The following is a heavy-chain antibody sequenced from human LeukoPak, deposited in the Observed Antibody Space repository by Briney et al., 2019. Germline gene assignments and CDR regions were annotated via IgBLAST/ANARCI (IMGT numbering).Heavy chain of an antibody. Sequence: GGSLRLSCAASGFTFSSYAMSWVRQAPGKRLEWVSAISGSGGSTYYADSVKGRFTISRDNSKNTLYLQMNSLRAEDTAVYYCAKGSIPREYYYDSSGYYYFDYWGQGTLVTVSS. CDR1: GFTFSSYA. J-gene: IGHJ4*02. CDR3: AKGSIPREYYYDSSGYYYFDY. V-gene: IGHV3-23*01. CDR2: ISGSGGST. D-gene: IGHD3-22*01.